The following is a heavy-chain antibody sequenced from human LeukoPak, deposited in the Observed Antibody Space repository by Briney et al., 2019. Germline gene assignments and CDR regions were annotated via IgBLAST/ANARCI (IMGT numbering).Heavy chain of an antibody. Sequence: SETLSLTCTVSGGSLSSYSWNWIRQPAGKGLEWIGRIYTSGSTSYNPSLTSRVSMSLDTSKKQISLKLSSVTAADTAVYYCARETLTFPDFWGQGTLVTVSS. V-gene: IGHV4-4*07. J-gene: IGHJ4*02. CDR2: IYTSGST. CDR3: ARETLTFPDF. CDR1: GGSLSSYS. D-gene: IGHD3-9*01.